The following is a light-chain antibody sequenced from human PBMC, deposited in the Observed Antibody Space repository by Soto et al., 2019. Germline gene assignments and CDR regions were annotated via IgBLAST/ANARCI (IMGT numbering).Light chain of an antibody. CDR2: GAS. Sequence: VLTQSPGPQSLSPGERATLSCRASQSVSSSYLALYQQKPGQAPRLLIYGASSRATGIPDRFSGSGSGTDFTLTISRLEPEDFAVYYCQHYGSSWTFGQGTKVDIK. V-gene: IGKV3-20*01. J-gene: IGKJ1*01. CDR1: QSVSSSY. CDR3: QHYGSSWT.